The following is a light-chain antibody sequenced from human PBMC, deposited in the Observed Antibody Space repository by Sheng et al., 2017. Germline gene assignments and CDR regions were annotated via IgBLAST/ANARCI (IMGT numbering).Light chain of an antibody. Sequence: SSELTQDPAVSVALGQTVRITCQGDSLRTYYAAWYQQKPGQAPVLVIFGKNSRPSGTPDRFSASSSGNTASLTITGAQAEDEADYYCNCRSGNHVVFGGGTKLTVL. V-gene: IGLV3-19*01. CDR1: SLRTYY. CDR2: GKN. J-gene: IGLJ2*01. CDR3: NCRSGNHVV.